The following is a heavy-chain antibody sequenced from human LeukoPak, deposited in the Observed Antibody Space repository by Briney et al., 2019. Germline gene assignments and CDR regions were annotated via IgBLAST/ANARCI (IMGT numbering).Heavy chain of an antibody. CDR3: ARAPKWQGYYYYMDV. CDR2: MNPNSGNT. CDR1: VYTFSIYD. D-gene: IGHD5-12*01. Sequence: ASVTVSCKASVYTFSIYDINWVRQATGQGLEWMGWMNPNSGNTGYAQKFQGRVTITRNTSISTAQMELSSLRSEDTAVYYCARAPKWQGYYYYMDVWGKGTTVTVSS. V-gene: IGHV1-8*03. J-gene: IGHJ6*03.